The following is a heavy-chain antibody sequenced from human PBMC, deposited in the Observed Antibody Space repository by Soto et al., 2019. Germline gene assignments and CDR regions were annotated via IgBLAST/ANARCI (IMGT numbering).Heavy chain of an antibody. CDR3: ARQIYDSDTGPNFQYYFDS. D-gene: IGHD3-22*01. CDR2: IDPSDSQT. Sequence: GESLKISCNGSGYSFAGYWITWVRQKPGKGLEWMGRIDPSDSQTYYSPSFRGHVTISVTKSITTVFLQWSSLRASDTAMYYCARQIYDSDTGPNFQYYFDSWGQGTPVTVSS. J-gene: IGHJ4*02. V-gene: IGHV5-10-1*01. CDR1: GYSFAGYW.